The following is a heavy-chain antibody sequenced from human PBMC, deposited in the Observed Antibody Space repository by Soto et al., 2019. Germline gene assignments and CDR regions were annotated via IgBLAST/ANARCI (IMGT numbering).Heavy chain of an antibody. CDR3: TTDPHYNSGGFGY. Sequence: ESGGGLVKPGGSLRLSCAASAFIFNSAWMNWVRQAPGKGLEWVGLSKTNSQGGTTDYAVPVKGRFTISRDDSKDTLYLQMNSLKAEDTALYYCTTDPHYNSGGFGYWGQGALVTVSS. V-gene: IGHV3-15*07. D-gene: IGHD3-22*01. CDR1: AFIFNSAW. CDR2: SKTNSQGGTT. J-gene: IGHJ4*02.